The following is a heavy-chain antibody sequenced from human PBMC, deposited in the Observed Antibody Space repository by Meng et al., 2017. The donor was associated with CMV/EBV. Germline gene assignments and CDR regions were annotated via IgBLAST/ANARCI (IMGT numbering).Heavy chain of an antibody. V-gene: IGHV3-7*01. CDR1: GFTFSSYW. CDR2: IKQDGSEK. CDR3: TTGVVYYYYGMDV. D-gene: IGHD3-10*01. J-gene: IGHJ6*02. Sequence: GESLKISCAASGFTFSSYWMSWVRQAPGKGLEWVANIKQDGSEKYYVDSVKGRFTISRDNAKNSLYLQMNSLRAEDTAVYYCTTGVVYYYYGMDVWGQGTTVTVSS.